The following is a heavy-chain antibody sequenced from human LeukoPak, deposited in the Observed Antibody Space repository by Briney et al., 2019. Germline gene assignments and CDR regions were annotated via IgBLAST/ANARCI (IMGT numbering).Heavy chain of an antibody. CDR1: GFMFSSFW. CDR2: INQGENEK. V-gene: IGHV3-7*04. CDR3: ARGGIITSYAFEI. Sequence: GGSLRLSCTASGFMFSSFWMSWVRQAPGKGLEWVANINQGENEKYYVDSVRGRCTISRDNVKNSVFLQMNSLRAEDTAVYYCARGGIITSYAFEIWGQGAMVTVSS. D-gene: IGHD6-6*01. J-gene: IGHJ3*02.